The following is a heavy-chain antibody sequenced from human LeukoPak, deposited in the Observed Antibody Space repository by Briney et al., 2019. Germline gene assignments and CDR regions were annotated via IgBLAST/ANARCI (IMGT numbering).Heavy chain of an antibody. CDR1: GFTFSSYS. J-gene: IGHJ4*02. CDR2: IDSSSGYM. D-gene: IGHD3-16*01. Sequence: GGSLRLSCAASGFTFSSYSMSWVRQAPGKGLEWVSSIDSSSGYMFYADSVKGRFIISRDNAKNSLYLQMNSLRAEDTAVYYCARDRWGYFDYWGQGTLVTVSS. CDR3: ARDRWGYFDY. V-gene: IGHV3-21*06.